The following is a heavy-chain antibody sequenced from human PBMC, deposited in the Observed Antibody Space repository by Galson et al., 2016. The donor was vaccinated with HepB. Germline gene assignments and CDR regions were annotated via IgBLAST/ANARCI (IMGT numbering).Heavy chain of an antibody. D-gene: IGHD4-23*01. CDR3: AKDRNTVVTYGMDV. V-gene: IGHV3-23*01. Sequence: SLRLSCAVSGLDFRRYWMHWVRQAPGKGLEWVSAISGSGGSTYYADSVKGRFTISRDNSKNTLYLQINSLRAEDTAVYYCAKDRNTVVTYGMDVWGQGTTVTVSS. CDR2: ISGSGGST. CDR1: GLDFRRYW. J-gene: IGHJ6*02.